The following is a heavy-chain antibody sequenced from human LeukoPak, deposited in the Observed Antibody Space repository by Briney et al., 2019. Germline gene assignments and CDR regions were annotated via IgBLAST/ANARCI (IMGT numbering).Heavy chain of an antibody. CDR1: GDSISNYY. V-gene: IGHV4-59*01. CDR3: ARAEKAVTGTLDY. CDR2: MYNRGST. D-gene: IGHD6-19*01. J-gene: IGHJ4*02. Sequence: PSETLSPTCTVSGDSISNYYWSWIRQSPGKKLEWIGYMYNRGSTIYNPSLKSRVTISTDTSKNQFSLRLTSVTAADTAVCYCARAEKAVTGTLDYWGQGTLVTVAS.